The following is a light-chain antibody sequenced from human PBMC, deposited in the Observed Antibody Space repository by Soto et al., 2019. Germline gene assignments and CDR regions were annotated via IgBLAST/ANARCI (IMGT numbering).Light chain of an antibody. CDR2: GAS. Sequence: ENVLTQSPGTLSLYPGERATLSCGASQSVNSNYLAWYQQKPGQAPRLLIYGASSRATGIPDRFSGSGSGTDFTLTISRLEPEDFAVYYCQQYGGSPPITFGQGTRLEIK. J-gene: IGKJ5*01. V-gene: IGKV3-20*01. CDR3: QQYGGSPPIT. CDR1: QSVNSNY.